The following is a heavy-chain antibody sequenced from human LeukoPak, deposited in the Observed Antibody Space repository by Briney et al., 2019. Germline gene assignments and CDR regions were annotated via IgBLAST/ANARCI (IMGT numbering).Heavy chain of an antibody. D-gene: IGHD1-26*01. CDR2: IKNDERNT. CDR1: GYSITNNW. CDR3: ATVFKRSSLQDY. J-gene: IGHJ4*02. V-gene: IGHV3-74*01. Sequence: QPGGSQRLSCTASGYSITNNWMYWARQSPGRGLVWVSRIKNDERNTVYADSVKRRFTISRDNERNTLFMQMNSLRAEDKAVYYCATVFKRSSLQDYWGQGALVTVSS.